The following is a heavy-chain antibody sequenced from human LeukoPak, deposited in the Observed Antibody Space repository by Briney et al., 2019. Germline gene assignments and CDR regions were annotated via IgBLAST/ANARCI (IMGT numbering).Heavy chain of an antibody. CDR2: INPSDSYT. V-gene: IGHV5-10-1*01. J-gene: IGHJ4*02. CDR1: GYSFTDYW. D-gene: IGHD2/OR15-2a*01. CDR3: ARHNREDFDY. Sequence: GESLRISCKGSGYSFTDYWISWVRPLPGKGLEWMGRINPSDSYTNYSPSFQGHVTISADKSISTAYVQWSSLKATDTAIYYCARHNREDFDYWGQGTLVTVSS.